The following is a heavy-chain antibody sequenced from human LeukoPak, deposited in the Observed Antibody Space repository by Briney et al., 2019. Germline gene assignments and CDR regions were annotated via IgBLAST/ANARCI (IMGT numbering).Heavy chain of an antibody. Sequence: GGSLRLSCAASGFTFSSYGMHWVRQAPGKGLEWVAVIWYDGSNKYYADSVKGRFTISRDNSKNTLYLQMNSLRAEDTAVYYCARDILYSSVSFDYWGQGTLVTVSS. D-gene: IGHD6-19*01. CDR1: GFTFSSYG. J-gene: IGHJ4*02. CDR2: IWYDGSNK. V-gene: IGHV3-33*01. CDR3: ARDILYSSVSFDY.